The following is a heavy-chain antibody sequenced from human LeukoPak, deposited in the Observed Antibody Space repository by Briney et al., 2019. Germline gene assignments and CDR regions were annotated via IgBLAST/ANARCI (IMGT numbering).Heavy chain of an antibody. V-gene: IGHV3-23*01. CDR2: ISGSGGST. Sequence: GGSLRLSCAASGFTFSSYAMSWVRQAPGKGLEWVSAISGSGGSTYYADSVKGRFTISRDNSKNTLYLQMNSLRAEDTAVYYCAKRSGVDTAMGRWWADDCWGQGTLVTVSS. CDR1: GFTFSSYA. J-gene: IGHJ4*02. D-gene: IGHD5-18*01. CDR3: AKRSGVDTAMGRWWADDC.